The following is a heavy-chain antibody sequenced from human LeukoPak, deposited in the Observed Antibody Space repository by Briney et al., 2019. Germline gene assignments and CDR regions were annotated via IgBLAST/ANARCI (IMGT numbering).Heavy chain of an antibody. V-gene: IGHV4-61*01. D-gene: IGHD3-16*02. CDR2: IYYSGST. CDR3: AREPPTLGGSYRYFDY. CDR1: GYSISSGYY. J-gene: IGHJ4*02. Sequence: PSETLSLTCTVSGYSISSGYYWSWIRQPPGKGLEWIGYIYYSGSTNYNPSLKSRVTISVDTSKNQFSLKLSSVTAADTAVYYCAREPPTLGGSYRYFDYWGQGTLVTVSS.